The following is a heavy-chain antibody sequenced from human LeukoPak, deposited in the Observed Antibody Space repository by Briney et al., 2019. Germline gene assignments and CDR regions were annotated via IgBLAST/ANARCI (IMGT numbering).Heavy chain of an antibody. CDR2: SNPSDGSA. CDR1: VYTFTSYY. CDR3: ARLLNYYDSSGYCRYYFDY. V-gene: IGHV1-46*01. Sequence: ASVKVSCKASVYTFTSYYLHWVRQAPGQGLEWMGISNPSDGSASYAQKFQGRVTIDRDTSTSTVYMQLSSLRSEATAVYYCARLLNYYDSSGYCRYYFDYWGQGTLVTVSS. D-gene: IGHD3-22*01. J-gene: IGHJ4*02.